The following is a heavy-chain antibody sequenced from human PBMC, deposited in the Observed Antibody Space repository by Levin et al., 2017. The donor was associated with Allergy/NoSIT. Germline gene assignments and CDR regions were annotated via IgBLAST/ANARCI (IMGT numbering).Heavy chain of an antibody. CDR2: INSDGSST. J-gene: IGHJ4*02. Sequence: GGSLRLSCAASGFTFSNYWMHWVRQAPGKGLVWVSRINSDGSSTSYADSVKGRFTISRDNAKNTLYLQMNSLRAEDTAVYYCAKDSGEYSFDYWGQGTLVTVSS. CDR1: GFTFSNYW. CDR3: AKDSGEYSFDY. V-gene: IGHV3-74*01. D-gene: IGHD3-10*01.